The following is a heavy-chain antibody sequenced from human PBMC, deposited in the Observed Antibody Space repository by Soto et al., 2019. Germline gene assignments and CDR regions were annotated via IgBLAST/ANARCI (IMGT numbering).Heavy chain of an antibody. CDR2: INPNSGGT. D-gene: IGHD4-17*01. V-gene: IGHV1-2*02. Sequence: GASVKVSCKASGYTFTDYYIHWVRQAPGQGLQWMGWINPNSGGTNYAQTFQGRVSMTRDTPISTVYIHLSSLRSDDTAVYYCATTTVHFAPPAYLDSWGQGTLVTVSS. CDR1: GYTFTDYY. J-gene: IGHJ4*02. CDR3: ATTTVHFAPPAYLDS.